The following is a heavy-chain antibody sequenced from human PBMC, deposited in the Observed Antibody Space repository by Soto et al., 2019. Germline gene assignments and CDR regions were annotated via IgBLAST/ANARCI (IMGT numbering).Heavy chain of an antibody. CDR2: IYHSGGT. Sequence: QLQLQESGSGLVKPSQTLSLTCAVSGDSISSGGYSWNWIRQPPGKGLEWIGYIYHSGGTDYNPSLKSRVTITVDSSNNQSSLKLSSVTAADTAVYDCARDSRSGYYLDYWGQGTLVTVSS. CDR1: GDSISSGGYS. CDR3: ARDSRSGYYLDY. D-gene: IGHD3-22*01. J-gene: IGHJ4*02. V-gene: IGHV4-30-2*01.